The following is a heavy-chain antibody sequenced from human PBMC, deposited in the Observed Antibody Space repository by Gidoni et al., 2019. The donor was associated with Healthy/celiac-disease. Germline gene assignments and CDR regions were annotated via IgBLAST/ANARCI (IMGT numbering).Heavy chain of an antibody. J-gene: IGHJ3*02. Sequence: EVQLVESGGGVVRPGGSLRLSCAAPGFTFVDYGMSWVRQAPGKGLEWVSGINWNGGSTGYADSVKGRFTISRDNAKNSLYLQMNSLRAEDTALYYCARDTQVGAAATDAFDIWGQGTMVTVSS. D-gene: IGHD1-26*01. CDR1: GFTFVDYG. V-gene: IGHV3-20*04. CDR3: ARDTQVGAAATDAFDI. CDR2: INWNGGST.